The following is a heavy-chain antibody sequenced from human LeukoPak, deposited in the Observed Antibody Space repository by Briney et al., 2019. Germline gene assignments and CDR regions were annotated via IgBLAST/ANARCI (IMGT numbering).Heavy chain of an antibody. CDR1: GYTFTGYY. Sequence: GASVKVSCKASGYTFTGYYIHWVRQAPGQGLEWMGWITPNSGGTDYAQKFQGRVTMTGDTSISTAYMALSRLRSDDTAVYYCARVKRRRYPEMDVWGKGTTVTVSS. CDR2: ITPNSGGT. J-gene: IGHJ6*04. V-gene: IGHV1-2*02. CDR3: ARVKRRRYPEMDV. D-gene: IGHD3-9*01.